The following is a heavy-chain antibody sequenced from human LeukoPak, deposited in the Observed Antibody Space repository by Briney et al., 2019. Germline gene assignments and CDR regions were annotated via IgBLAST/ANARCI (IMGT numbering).Heavy chain of an antibody. CDR2: IYYSGST. D-gene: IGHD4-23*01. CDR3: ASLLLFYGGNSQFDY. CDR1: GGSISSYY. V-gene: IGHV4-59*01. Sequence: SETLSLTCTVSGGSISSYYWSWIRQPPGKGLEWIGYIYYSGSTNYNPSLKSRVTISVDTSKNQVSLKLSSVTAADTAVYYCASLLLFYGGNSQFDYWGQGTLVTVSS. J-gene: IGHJ4*02.